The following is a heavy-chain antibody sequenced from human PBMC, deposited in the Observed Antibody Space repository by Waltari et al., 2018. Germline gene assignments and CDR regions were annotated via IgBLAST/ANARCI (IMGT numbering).Heavy chain of an antibody. J-gene: IGHJ4*02. CDR2: IWYDGSNK. Sequence: QVQLVGSGGGVVQPGRSLRLSCAASGFTFSSYGMPWVRQAPGKGLGWVAVIWYDGSNKYYADSVKGRFTISRDNSKNTLYLQMNSLRAEDTAMYYCAKDGSGFDYWGQGTLVTVSS. CDR3: AKDGSGFDY. V-gene: IGHV3-30*18. D-gene: IGHD3-10*01. CDR1: GFTFSSYG.